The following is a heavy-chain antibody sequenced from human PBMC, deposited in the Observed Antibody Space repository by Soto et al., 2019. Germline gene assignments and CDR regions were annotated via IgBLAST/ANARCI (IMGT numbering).Heavy chain of an antibody. CDR3: ARDPMGRYYGSGSYYFDY. CDR1: GFTFSRYA. J-gene: IGHJ4*02. V-gene: IGHV3-30-3*01. Sequence: QVQLVESGGGVVQPGRSLRLSCAASGFTFSRYAMHWVRQAPGKGLEWVAVISYDGSNKYYADSVKGRFTISRDNSKNTLYLQMNSLRAEDTTVYYCARDPMGRYYGSGSYYFDYWGQGTLVTVSS. CDR2: ISYDGSNK. D-gene: IGHD3-10*01.